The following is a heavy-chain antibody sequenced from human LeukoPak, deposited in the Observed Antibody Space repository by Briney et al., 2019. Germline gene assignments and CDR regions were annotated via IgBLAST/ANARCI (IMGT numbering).Heavy chain of an antibody. CDR1: GFTFSSYA. V-gene: IGHV3-30-3*01. D-gene: IGHD3-16*02. CDR3: ARESIGFDY. CDR2: ISYDGSNK. Sequence: AGGSLRLSCAASGFTFSSYAMHWVRQAPGKGLEWVAVISYDGSNKYYADSVKGRFTISRDNSKNTLYLQMNSLRAEDTAVYYCARESIGFDYWGQGTLVTVSS. J-gene: IGHJ4*02.